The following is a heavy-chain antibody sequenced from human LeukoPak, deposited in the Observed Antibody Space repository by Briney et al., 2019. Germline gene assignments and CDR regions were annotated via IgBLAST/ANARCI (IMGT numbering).Heavy chain of an antibody. CDR3: ARDSTADAFDI. Sequence: GGSLRLSCAASGFTFSSYSMNWVRQAPGKGLEWVSVIYSGGSTYYADSMKGRFTISRDNSKNTLYLQMNSLRAEDTAVYYCARDSTADAFDIWGQGTMVTVSS. D-gene: IGHD1-26*01. CDR2: IYSGGST. CDR1: GFTFSSYS. V-gene: IGHV3-53*01. J-gene: IGHJ3*02.